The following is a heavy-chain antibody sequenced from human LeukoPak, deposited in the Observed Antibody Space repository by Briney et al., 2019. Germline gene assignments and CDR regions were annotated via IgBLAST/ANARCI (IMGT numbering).Heavy chain of an antibody. CDR3: ARDREGSSSI. CDR2: IYYSGST. Sequence: PSETLSLTCTVSGGSISSSSYYWGWIRQPPGKGLEWIGYIYYSGSTNYNPSLKSRVTISVDTSKNQFSLKLSSVTAADTAVYYCARDREGSSSIWGQGTMVTVSS. D-gene: IGHD6-13*01. J-gene: IGHJ3*02. V-gene: IGHV4-61*01. CDR1: GGSISSSSYY.